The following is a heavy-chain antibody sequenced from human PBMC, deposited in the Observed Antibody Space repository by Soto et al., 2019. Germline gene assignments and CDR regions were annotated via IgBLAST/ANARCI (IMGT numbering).Heavy chain of an antibody. CDR3: VKDGSSGWPYYYGLDV. V-gene: IGHV3-30*18. CDR1: GFTFSSYG. Sequence: QVQLVESGGGVVQPGRSLRLSCAASGFTFSSYGMHWVRQAPGKGLEWGAVISYDGSNRYYAEYVKGRFTISRDNSKNTLYLQMSRLRAEDTTVYYCVKDGSSGWPYYYGLDVWGQGTTVTVSS. J-gene: IGHJ6*02. CDR2: ISYDGSNR. D-gene: IGHD6-19*01.